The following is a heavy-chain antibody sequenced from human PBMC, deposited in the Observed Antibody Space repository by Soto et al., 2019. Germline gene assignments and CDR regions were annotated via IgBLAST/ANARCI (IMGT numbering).Heavy chain of an antibody. CDR3: ARGGRGYEFDY. D-gene: IGHD5-12*01. CDR1: GFTFGRYA. Sequence: EVQLVESGGGLVQPGGSLRLSCEASGFTFGRYAMHWVRQAPGKGLEYVSPISSNGGSTYYANSVKGRFTISRDNSKNTLYLQMGSLRPEDTAVYYCARGGRGYEFDYWGQGTLVTVSS. J-gene: IGHJ4*02. V-gene: IGHV3-64*01. CDR2: ISSNGGST.